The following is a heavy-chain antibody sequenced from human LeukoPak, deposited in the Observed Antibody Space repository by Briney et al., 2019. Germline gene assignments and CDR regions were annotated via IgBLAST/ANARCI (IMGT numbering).Heavy chain of an antibody. Sequence: PGGSLRLSCAASGFTFSRFWMSWVRQAPGKGLEWVANIKQDGSEKYYVDSVKGRFTISRDNAKNSLYLQMNSLRAEDTAVFYCASTQTFDYWGQGTLVTVPS. V-gene: IGHV3-7*02. CDR1: GFTFSRFW. J-gene: IGHJ4*02. CDR3: ASTQTFDY. CDR2: IKQDGSEK.